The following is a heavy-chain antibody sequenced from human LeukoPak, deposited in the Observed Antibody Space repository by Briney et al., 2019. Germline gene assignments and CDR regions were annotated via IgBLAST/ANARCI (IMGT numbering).Heavy chain of an antibody. CDR2: ISYNGGRT. Sequence: PGGSLRLSCVASGFTFNTYAMTWVRQAPGKGLEWVSTISYNGGRTYYADSLKGRFTITRDKSENTVYLQMNSLRAEDTAIYYCAKVIGYYYDYWGQGTLVTVSS. J-gene: IGHJ4*02. CDR3: AKVIGYYYDY. CDR1: GFTFNTYA. V-gene: IGHV3-23*01.